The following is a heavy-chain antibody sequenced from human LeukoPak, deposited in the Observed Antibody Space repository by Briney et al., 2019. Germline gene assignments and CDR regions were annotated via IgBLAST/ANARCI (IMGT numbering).Heavy chain of an antibody. CDR1: GGSISSYY. D-gene: IGHD5-18*01. Sequence: SETLSLTCTVSGGSISSYYWSWIRQPPGKGLEWIGYIYYSGYTNYNPSLQSRVTISVDPSKNHFSLKLSSVTAADTAVYYCASQRGYSYDIDNWGQGTLVTVSS. CDR2: IYYSGYT. V-gene: IGHV4-59*01. J-gene: IGHJ4*02. CDR3: ASQRGYSYDIDN.